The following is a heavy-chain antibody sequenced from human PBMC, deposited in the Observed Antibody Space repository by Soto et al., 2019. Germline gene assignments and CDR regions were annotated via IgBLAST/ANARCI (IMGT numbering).Heavy chain of an antibody. CDR1: GYTFTGYY. D-gene: IGHD2-15*01. Sequence: ASVKVSCKASGYTFTGYYMHWVLQAPGQGLEWMGWINPNSGGTNYAQKFQGWVTMTRDTSISTAYMELSRLRSDDTAVYYCAREIVVVVAATESYYGMDVWGQGTTVTVSS. V-gene: IGHV1-2*04. CDR2: INPNSGGT. CDR3: AREIVVVVAATESYYGMDV. J-gene: IGHJ6*02.